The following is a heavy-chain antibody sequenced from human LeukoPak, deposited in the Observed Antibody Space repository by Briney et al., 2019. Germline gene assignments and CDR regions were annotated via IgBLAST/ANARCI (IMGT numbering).Heavy chain of an antibody. J-gene: IGHJ4*02. D-gene: IGHD6-13*01. CDR3: ARTSLSSSSWFPLDY. CDR2: INPSGGST. Sequence: GASVKVSCKASGYTFTSYYMHWVRQAPGQGLEWMGIINPSGGSTSYAQKFQGRVTMTRDTSTSTVYMELSSLRSEDTAVNYCARTSLSSSSWFPLDYWGQGTLVTVSS. V-gene: IGHV1-46*01. CDR1: GYTFTSYY.